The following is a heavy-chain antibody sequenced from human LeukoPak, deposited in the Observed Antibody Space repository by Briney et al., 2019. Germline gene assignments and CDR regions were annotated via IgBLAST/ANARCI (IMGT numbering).Heavy chain of an antibody. Sequence: SETLSLTCTVSGGSISSGSYYWSWIRQPAGKGLEWIGRIYTSGSTNYNPSLKSRVTMSVDTSKNQFSLKLSSVTAADTAVYYCARVGSSGYYFDYWGQGTLVTVSS. J-gene: IGHJ4*02. V-gene: IGHV4-61*02. CDR3: ARVGSSGYYFDY. D-gene: IGHD3-22*01. CDR2: IYTSGST. CDR1: GGSISSGSYY.